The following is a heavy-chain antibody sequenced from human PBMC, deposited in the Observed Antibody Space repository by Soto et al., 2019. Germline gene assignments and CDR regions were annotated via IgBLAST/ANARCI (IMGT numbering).Heavy chain of an antibody. J-gene: IGHJ4*02. D-gene: IGHD5-18*01. CDR1: GFTFSSYS. CDR2: ISSSSSYI. CDR3: ARDPYTATEFDY. V-gene: IGHV3-21*01. Sequence: EVQLVECGGGLVKPGGSLRLSCAASGFTFSSYSMNWVRQAPGKGLEWVSSISSSSSYIYYADSVKGRFTISRDNAKNSLYLQMNSLRAEDTAVYYCARDPYTATEFDYWGQGTLVTVSS.